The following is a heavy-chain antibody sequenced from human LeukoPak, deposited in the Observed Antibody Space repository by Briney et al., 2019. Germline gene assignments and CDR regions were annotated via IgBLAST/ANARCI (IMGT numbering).Heavy chain of an antibody. CDR2: INWNGGST. CDR1: GFTFDDYG. CDR3: ARSHYYYYMDV. Sequence: GGSLRLSCAASGFTFDDYGMSWVRQAPGKGLEWVSGINWNGGSTGYADSVKGRFTISRDNAKNSLYLQMDSLRAEDTALYYCARSHYYYYMDVWGQGTTVTVSS. J-gene: IGHJ6*03. V-gene: IGHV3-20*04.